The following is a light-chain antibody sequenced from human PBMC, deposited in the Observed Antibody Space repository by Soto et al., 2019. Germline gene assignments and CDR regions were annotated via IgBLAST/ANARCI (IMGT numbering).Light chain of an antibody. CDR1: QSVSSY. CDR2: DAS. V-gene: IGKV3-11*01. CDR3: QQRSNWSQWT. Sequence: EIVLTQSPATLSLSPGERATLSCRASQSVSSYLAWYQQKPGQAPRLLIYDASNRATGIPARFSGSGSGTDFTLTISSLEPEAFAVYYCQQRSNWSQWTFGQGTKVEIK. J-gene: IGKJ1*01.